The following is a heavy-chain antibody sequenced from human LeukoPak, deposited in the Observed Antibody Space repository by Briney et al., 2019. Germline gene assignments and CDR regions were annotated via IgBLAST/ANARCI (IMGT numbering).Heavy chain of an antibody. Sequence: GASVKVSCKTSGYTFTIYDINWVRQATGQGLEWMGWMNPNSGNTGYAQKLQGRVTMARNTSTSTVYMELSSLRSEDTAVYYCARGTFTKLGGYYYYMDVWGKGTTVTVSS. CDR3: ARGTFTKLGGYYYYMDV. V-gene: IGHV1-8*01. J-gene: IGHJ6*03. D-gene: IGHD2-8*01. CDR1: GYTFTIYD. CDR2: MNPNSGNT.